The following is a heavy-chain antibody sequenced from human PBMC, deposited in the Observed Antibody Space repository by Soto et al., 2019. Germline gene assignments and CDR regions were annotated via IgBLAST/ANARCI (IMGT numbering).Heavy chain of an antibody. V-gene: IGHV4-34*01. Sequence: QVQLQQWGAGLLKPSQTLSLTCTGYGGSFSAYHWSWIRQSPGKGLEWIGEVNHSGGTNYNPTLRSLATISIDTSKNQFALQLTSVTVADAAVYFCARQSGAWYRFDFWGQGTLVSVSS. J-gene: IGHJ4*02. CDR2: VNHSGGT. CDR1: GGSFSAYH. CDR3: ARQSGAWYRFDF. D-gene: IGHD1-1*01.